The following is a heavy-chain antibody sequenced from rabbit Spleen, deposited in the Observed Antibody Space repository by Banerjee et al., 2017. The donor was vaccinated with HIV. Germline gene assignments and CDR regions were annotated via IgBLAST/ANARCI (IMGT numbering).Heavy chain of an antibody. CDR1: GVCFSRSSY. V-gene: IGHV1S40*01. CDR3: SRNTSSSFSSYGMDL. Sequence: QSLEESGGDLVKPGASLILSCIASGVCFSRSSYMCWVRTAPGKGLEWIACIDTGSSGFTYFAIWAKGRFTISKTSSTTVTLQITSLTASYTATYFCSRNTSSSFSSYGMDLWGHAPLSPS. CDR2: IDTGSSGFT. D-gene: IGHD1-1*01. J-gene: IGHJ6*01.